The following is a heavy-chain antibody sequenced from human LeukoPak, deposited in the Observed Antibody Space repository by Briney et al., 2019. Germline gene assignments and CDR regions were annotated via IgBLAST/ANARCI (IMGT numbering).Heavy chain of an antibody. CDR3: ARGGYTSSWYWIY. Sequence: PGGSLRLSCGASGFAFNTYWMNWVRQAPGKGLEWVANIKQDGSERYYVDSVKGRFTISRDNAQYSLYLQMSSLSADDTAVYFCARGGYTSSWYWIYWGQGTLVTVSS. CDR2: IKQDGSER. V-gene: IGHV3-7*04. CDR1: GFAFNTYW. D-gene: IGHD6-13*01. J-gene: IGHJ4*02.